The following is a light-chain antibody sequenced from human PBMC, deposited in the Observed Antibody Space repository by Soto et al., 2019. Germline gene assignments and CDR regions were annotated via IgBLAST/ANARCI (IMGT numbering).Light chain of an antibody. CDR1: SSNIGGGYD. CDR2: GNI. J-gene: IGLJ3*02. Sequence: QSVLTQPPSVSGAPGQTITISCTGSSSNIGGGYDVHWYQQFPGTAPQLLVYGNINRPSRVPDRFSGSKSDTSASLAITGLQAEDEADYYCQSYDSSLSAWVFGGGTKLTVL. CDR3: QSYDSSLSAWV. V-gene: IGLV1-40*01.